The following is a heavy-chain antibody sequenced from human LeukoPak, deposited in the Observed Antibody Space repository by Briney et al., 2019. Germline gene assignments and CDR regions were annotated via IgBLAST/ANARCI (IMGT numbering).Heavy chain of an antibody. V-gene: IGHV3-23*01. J-gene: IGHJ4*02. CDR2: ISGSGGST. D-gene: IGHD3-10*02. CDR3: AKDTTPICTGIDY. CDR1: GFTFSIYA. Sequence: PGGSLRLSCAASGFTFSIYAMSWVRQAPGKGLEWVSAISGSGGSTYYADSVKGRFTISRDNSKNTLYLQMNSLRAEDTAVYYCAKDTTPICTGIDYWGQGTLVTVSS.